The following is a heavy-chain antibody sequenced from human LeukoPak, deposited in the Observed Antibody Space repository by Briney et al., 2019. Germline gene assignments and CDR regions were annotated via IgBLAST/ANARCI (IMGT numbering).Heavy chain of an antibody. J-gene: IGHJ4*02. Sequence: SETLSLTCTVTGGSVRTYYWSWLRQSPVKGLEWIGFVYYSGSTNYNPSLKSRVTISIDTSKNHFSLNMKSMTAADTAVYYCARRQENFGELLALDYWGQGTLVTVSS. CDR2: VYYSGST. V-gene: IGHV4-59*02. CDR1: GGSVRTYY. D-gene: IGHD3-10*01. CDR3: ARRQENFGELLALDY.